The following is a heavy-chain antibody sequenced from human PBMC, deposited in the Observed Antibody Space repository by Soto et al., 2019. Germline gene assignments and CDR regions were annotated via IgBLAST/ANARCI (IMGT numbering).Heavy chain of an antibody. D-gene: IGHD3-22*01. CDR2: IWYDGGNT. V-gene: IGHV3-33*01. J-gene: IGHJ3*02. CDR3: ARDWLHDSSGAIDM. CDR1: GFTFSGHG. Sequence: PGGSLRLSCAASGFTFSGHGMHWVRQAPGKGLEWVAVIWYDGGNTYYGDSVKGRFTISRDNSRNTLYLEMNSLRAEDTAVYYCARDWLHDSSGAIDMWGKGTMVTVSS.